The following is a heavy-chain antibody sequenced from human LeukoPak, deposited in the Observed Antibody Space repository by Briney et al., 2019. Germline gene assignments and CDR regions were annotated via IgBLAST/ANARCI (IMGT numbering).Heavy chain of an antibody. J-gene: IGHJ4*02. V-gene: IGHV3-33*01. D-gene: IGHD1-20*01. CDR1: GFTFSSYG. Sequence: PGGSLRLSCAASGFTFSSYGMHWVRQAPGKGLEWVAVIWYDGSNKYYADSVKGRFTISRDNSKNTLYQQMNSLRAEDTAVYYCARDRGITGTTWYFDYWGQGTLVTVSS. CDR2: IWYDGSNK. CDR3: ARDRGITGTTWYFDY.